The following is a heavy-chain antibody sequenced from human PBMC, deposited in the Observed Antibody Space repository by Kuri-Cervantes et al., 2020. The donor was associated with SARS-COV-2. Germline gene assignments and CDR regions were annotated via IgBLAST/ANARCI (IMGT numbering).Heavy chain of an antibody. Sequence: GESLKISCKGSGHSFTSYWIGWVRQMPGKGLEWMGIIYPGDSDTRYSPSFQGQVTISADKSISTAYLQWSSLKASDTAMYYCARQRVDTATEFDYWGQGTLVTVSS. CDR2: IYPGDSDT. V-gene: IGHV5-51*01. J-gene: IGHJ4*02. CDR3: ARQRVDTATEFDY. D-gene: IGHD5-18*01. CDR1: GHSFTSYW.